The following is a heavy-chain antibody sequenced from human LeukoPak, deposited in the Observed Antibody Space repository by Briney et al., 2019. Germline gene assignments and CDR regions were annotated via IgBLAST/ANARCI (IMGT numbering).Heavy chain of an antibody. D-gene: IGHD3-22*01. J-gene: IGHJ4*02. CDR2: ISSNGGST. CDR1: GFTFGSYA. Sequence: GGSLRLSCAASGFTFGSYAMHWVRQAPGKGLEYVSAISSNGGSTYYANSAKSRFTNSRDNSKNTLYLQMGSLRAEDMAVYYCARGGGDSSGYYQREYYFDYWGQGTLVTVSS. CDR3: ARGGGDSSGYYQREYYFDY. V-gene: IGHV3-64*01.